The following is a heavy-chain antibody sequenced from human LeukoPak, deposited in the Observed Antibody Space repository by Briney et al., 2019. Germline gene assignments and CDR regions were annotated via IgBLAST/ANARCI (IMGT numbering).Heavy chain of an antibody. CDR2: ISSSGSTI. D-gene: IGHD2-8*01. Sequence: QPGGSLRLSCAASGFTFSSYEMNWVRQAPGKGLEWVSYISSSGSTIYYADSVKGRFTISRDNAKNSLYLQMNRLRAEDTAVYYCARDRGYCTNGVCYELVYWGQGTLVTVSS. V-gene: IGHV3-48*03. J-gene: IGHJ4*02. CDR3: ARDRGYCTNGVCYELVY. CDR1: GFTFSSYE.